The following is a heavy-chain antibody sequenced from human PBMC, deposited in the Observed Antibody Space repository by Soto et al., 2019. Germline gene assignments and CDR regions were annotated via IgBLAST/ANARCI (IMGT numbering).Heavy chain of an antibody. D-gene: IGHD5-12*01. J-gene: IGHJ5*02. CDR3: ATVARVGNIVQMNWFDP. V-gene: IGHV3-30-3*01. Sequence: GWSPRLSCASSGFTLSSYAMHWVRQAPGKGLEWVAVISYDGSNKYYADSVKGRFTISRDNSKNTLYLQMNSLRAEDTAVYYCATVARVGNIVQMNWFDPWGQGTLVTVSS. CDR1: GFTLSSYA. CDR2: ISYDGSNK.